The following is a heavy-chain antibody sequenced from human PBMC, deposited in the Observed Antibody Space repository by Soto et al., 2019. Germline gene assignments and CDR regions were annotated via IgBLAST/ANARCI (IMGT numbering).Heavy chain of an antibody. CDR1: GYTFTSYA. Sequence: QVQLVQSGAEEKKPGASVKVSCKASGYTFTSYAMHWVRQAPGQRLEWMGWINAGNGNTKYSQKFQGRVTITRDTSASTAYVELSSLRSEDTAVYYCARSPTFGGFDIWGQGTMVTVSS. CDR2: INAGNGNT. J-gene: IGHJ3*02. V-gene: IGHV1-3*05. D-gene: IGHD3-16*01. CDR3: ARSPTFGGFDI.